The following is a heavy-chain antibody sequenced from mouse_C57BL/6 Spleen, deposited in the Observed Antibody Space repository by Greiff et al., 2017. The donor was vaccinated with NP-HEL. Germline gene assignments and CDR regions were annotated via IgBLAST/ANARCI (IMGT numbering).Heavy chain of an antibody. D-gene: IGHD4-1*01. CDR2: ISSGSSTI. J-gene: IGHJ4*01. V-gene: IGHV5-17*01. CDR1: GFTFSDYG. CDR3: ARPLTGTYAMDY. Sequence: EVKVVESGGGLVKPGGSLKLSCAASGFTFSDYGMHWVRQAPEKGLEWVAYISSGSSTIYYADTVKGRFTISRDNAKNTLFLQMTSLRSEDTAMYYCARPLTGTYAMDYWGQGTSVTVSS.